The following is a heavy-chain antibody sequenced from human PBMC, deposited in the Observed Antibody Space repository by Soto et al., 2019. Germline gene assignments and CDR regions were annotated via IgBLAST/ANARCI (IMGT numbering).Heavy chain of an antibody. J-gene: IGHJ6*02. CDR1: GFTFSSYA. V-gene: IGHV3-23*01. CDR2: ISGGSKST. CDR3: AKGILPGYCSGGSCYSSYYGMDV. D-gene: IGHD2-15*01. Sequence: GGSLSLSCAASGFTFSSYAMSWVRQPPGKGLEWVSSISGGSKSTYYADSVKGRFTISRDNSKNTVYLQMNSLRAEDTAEFYCAKGILPGYCSGGSCYSSYYGMDVWGQGTTVTVSS.